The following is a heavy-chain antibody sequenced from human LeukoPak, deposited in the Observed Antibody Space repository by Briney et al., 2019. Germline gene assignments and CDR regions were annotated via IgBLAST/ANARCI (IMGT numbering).Heavy chain of an antibody. D-gene: IGHD3-3*01. CDR3: AKGSEGYYDFWSGYFDY. J-gene: IGHJ4*02. Sequence: PGRSLRLSCAASGFTFSSYAMSWVRQAPGKGLEWVSAISGSGGSTYYADSVKGRFTISRDNSKNTLYLQMNSLRAEDTAVYYCAKGSEGYYDFWSGYFDYWGQGTLVTVSS. CDR2: ISGSGGST. V-gene: IGHV3-23*01. CDR1: GFTFSSYA.